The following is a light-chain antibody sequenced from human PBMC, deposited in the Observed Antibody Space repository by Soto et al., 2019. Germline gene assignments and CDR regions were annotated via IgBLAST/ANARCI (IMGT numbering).Light chain of an antibody. J-gene: IGKJ2*01. CDR1: QRVSNSY. Sequence: EIVLTQSPGTLSLSPGETATLSCRASQRVSNSYLAWYQKKPGQAPRLLIYGESSRAAGIPGRFSGSGSGTDFTLTISRLEPEDFAVYFCQRYGGSPPFTFGQGTKVEI. CDR2: GES. V-gene: IGKV3-20*01. CDR3: QRYGGSPPFT.